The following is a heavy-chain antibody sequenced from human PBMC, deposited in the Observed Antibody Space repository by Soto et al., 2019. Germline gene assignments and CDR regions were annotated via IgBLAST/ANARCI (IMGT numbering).Heavy chain of an antibody. CDR1: GYSFTSYW. Sequence: GASLKISCKGSGYSFTSYWIGWVRQMTGKGLEWMGIIYPGDSDTRYRPSFQGQVTIPADKSISTAYLQVSSLKASDTTMYYCARTDYYDSSGPNVMDVWGQGTTVTVSS. D-gene: IGHD3-22*01. CDR2: IYPGDSDT. CDR3: ARTDYYDSSGPNVMDV. J-gene: IGHJ6*02. V-gene: IGHV5-51*01.